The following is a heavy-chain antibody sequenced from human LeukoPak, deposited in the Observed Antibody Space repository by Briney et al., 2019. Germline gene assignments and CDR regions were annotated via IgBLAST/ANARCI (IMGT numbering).Heavy chain of an antibody. CDR2: IAYDGGNI. V-gene: IGHV3-30*03. CDR3: VRDPSARFYFDY. Sequence: GWSLTLSCATSGFTFSPYPMHWVRQAPGKGLEGVAVIAYDGGNIFYAPSVRGGFTISRDNSRGTLSLQMNSLKVEDTALYYCVRDPSARFYFDYWGQGALVTVSS. J-gene: IGHJ4*02. CDR1: GFTFSPYP. D-gene: IGHD6-6*01.